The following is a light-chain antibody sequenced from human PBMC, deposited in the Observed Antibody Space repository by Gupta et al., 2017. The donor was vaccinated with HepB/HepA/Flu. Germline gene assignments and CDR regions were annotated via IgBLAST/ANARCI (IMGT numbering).Light chain of an antibody. CDR3: QQRSNWPLT. J-gene: IGKJ4*01. Sequence: EIVLTQSPATLSLSPGERATLSCRASQSIISYLDWYQQKPGQAPRLLVYDASNRATGIPARFSGSGSGTEFTLTISSLEPEDFAVYYCQQRSNWPLTFGGGTXVEIK. CDR1: QSIISY. CDR2: DAS. V-gene: IGKV3-11*01.